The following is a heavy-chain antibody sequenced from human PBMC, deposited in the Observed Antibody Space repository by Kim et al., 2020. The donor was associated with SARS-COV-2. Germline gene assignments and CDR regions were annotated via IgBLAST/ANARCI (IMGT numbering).Heavy chain of an antibody. J-gene: IGHJ4*02. CDR3: ARASKFYYDSSGYYYDY. V-gene: IGHV4-31*02. Sequence: LKSRVTISVDTSKNQFSLKLSSVTAADTAVYYCARASKFYYDSSGYYYDYWGQGTLVTVSS. D-gene: IGHD3-22*01.